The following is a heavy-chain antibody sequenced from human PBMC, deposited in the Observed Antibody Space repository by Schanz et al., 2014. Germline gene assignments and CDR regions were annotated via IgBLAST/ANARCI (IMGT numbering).Heavy chain of an antibody. CDR2: IWSDGSRT. Sequence: VQLVESGGGLIQPGRSLRLSCAASGFIFSNYGMHWVRQAPGKGLEWVAFIWSDGSRTYHAESVKGRFTISRDNSRNTLYLQMDSLRDEDTALYYCAKVVASGPTTGPFDPWGQGTLVTVSS. CDR1: GFIFSNYG. V-gene: IGHV3-30*02. D-gene: IGHD1-26*01. J-gene: IGHJ5*02. CDR3: AKVVASGPTTGPFDP.